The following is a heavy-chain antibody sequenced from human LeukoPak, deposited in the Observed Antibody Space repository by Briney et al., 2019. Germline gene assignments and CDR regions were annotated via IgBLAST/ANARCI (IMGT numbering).Heavy chain of an antibody. CDR3: AREERRDYYYMDV. CDR1: GGSFCGYY. Sequence: SETLSLTCAVYGGSFCGYYWCWMRQPPGKGLEWIGEINHSGSTNYNPSLKSRATSSVDTSKNQFSLKLSSVTAADTAVYYCAREERRDYYYMDVWGKGTTVTVSS. J-gene: IGHJ6*03. CDR2: INHSGST. V-gene: IGHV4-34*01.